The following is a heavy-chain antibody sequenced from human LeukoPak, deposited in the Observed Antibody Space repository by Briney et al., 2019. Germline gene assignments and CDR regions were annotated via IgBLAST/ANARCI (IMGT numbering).Heavy chain of an antibody. V-gene: IGHV3-48*03. Sequence: PGGSLRLSCAASGFTFSSYEMNWVRQAPGKGLEWVSYISSSGSTIYYADSVKGRFTISRDNAKNSLYLQMNSLRAEDTAVYYCCTVTTKGNLYYYYYMDVWGKGTTVTISS. CDR1: GFTFSSYE. J-gene: IGHJ6*03. D-gene: IGHD4-17*01. CDR2: ISSSGSTI. CDR3: CTVTTKGNLYYYYYMDV.